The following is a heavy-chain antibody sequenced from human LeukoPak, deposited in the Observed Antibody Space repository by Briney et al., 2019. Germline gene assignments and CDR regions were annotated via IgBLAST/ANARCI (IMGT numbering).Heavy chain of an antibody. CDR3: AKDFGLGLMAITFGGVTSGAFDI. V-gene: IGHV3-23*01. Sequence: GGSLRLSCAASGFTFSSYAMSWVRQAPGKGLEWVSAISGSGGSTYYADSVKGRFTISRDNSKNTLYLQMNSLRAEDTAVYYCAKDFGLGLMAITFGGVTSGAFDIWGQGTMVTVSS. CDR1: GFTFSSYA. J-gene: IGHJ3*02. D-gene: IGHD3-16*01. CDR2: ISGSGGST.